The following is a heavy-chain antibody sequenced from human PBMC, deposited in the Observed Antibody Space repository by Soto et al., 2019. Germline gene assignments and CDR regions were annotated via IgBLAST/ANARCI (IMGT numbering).Heavy chain of an antibody. J-gene: IGHJ4*02. D-gene: IGHD3-22*01. Sequence: VGSLRLACAAYGFTFSSYAMSWVRQSPGKGLEWVSAISGSGGSTYYADSVKGRFTISRDNSKNTLYLQMNSLRAEDTAVYYCAKGVHDSSGYPKYWGQGALVNVS. CDR1: GFTFSSYA. V-gene: IGHV3-23*01. CDR3: AKGVHDSSGYPKY. CDR2: ISGSGGST.